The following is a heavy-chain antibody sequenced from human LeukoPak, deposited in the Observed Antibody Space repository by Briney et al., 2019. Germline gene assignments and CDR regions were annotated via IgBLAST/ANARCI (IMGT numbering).Heavy chain of an antibody. CDR2: INPNSGDT. CDR1: GYTFTGHY. D-gene: IGHD6-6*01. Sequence: GASVKVSCKASGYTFTGHYMHWVRQAPGQGLEWMGRINPNSGDTNYAQKFQGRVTVTRDTSISTAYMELTRLTYGDTAVYYCARARVSVSPSSDYWGQGTLVTVSS. CDR3: ARARVSVSPSSDY. J-gene: IGHJ4*02. V-gene: IGHV1-2*06.